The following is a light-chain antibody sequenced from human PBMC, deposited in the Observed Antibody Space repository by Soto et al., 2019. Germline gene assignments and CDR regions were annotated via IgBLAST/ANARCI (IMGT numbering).Light chain of an antibody. CDR2: LEGSGSN. V-gene: IGLV4-60*03. CDR3: ETWDTNTRV. CDR1: SGHSSYI. Sequence: QPVLTQSSSASASLGSSVRLTCTLSSGHSSYIIAWHQQQPGKAPRYLMKLEGSGSNNKGSGVPDRFSGSSSGADRYLTISNLQSEDEADYYCETWDTNTRVFGGGTNSPS. J-gene: IGLJ3*02.